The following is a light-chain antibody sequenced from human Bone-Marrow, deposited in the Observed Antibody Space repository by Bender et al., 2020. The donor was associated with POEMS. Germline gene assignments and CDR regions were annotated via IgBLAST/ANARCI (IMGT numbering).Light chain of an antibody. V-gene: IGLV1-44*01. CDR2: SSH. Sequence: QSVLTQPPSASGTPGQRVTISCSGGSSNIGAHAVNWYKHLPGTAPKLLIYSSHRRPSEVPDRFSGSRTGTSASLGISGLQSEDEADYYCAVWDDSLNGWVFGGGTKLSVL. CDR1: SSNIGAHA. J-gene: IGLJ3*02. CDR3: AVWDDSLNGWV.